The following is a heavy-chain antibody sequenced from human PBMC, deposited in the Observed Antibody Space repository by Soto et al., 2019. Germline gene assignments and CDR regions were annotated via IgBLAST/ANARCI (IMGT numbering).Heavy chain of an antibody. Sequence: GGSLRLSCAASGFTFSSYSMNWVRQAPGKGLEWVSSISSSSSYIYYADSVKGRFTISRDNAKNSLYLQMNSLRAEDTAVYYCARSPGAAGTRNYYYYYYMDVWGKGTTVTVSS. J-gene: IGHJ6*03. CDR1: GFTFSSYS. V-gene: IGHV3-21*01. CDR3: ARSPGAAGTRNYYYYYYMDV. D-gene: IGHD6-13*01. CDR2: ISSSSSYI.